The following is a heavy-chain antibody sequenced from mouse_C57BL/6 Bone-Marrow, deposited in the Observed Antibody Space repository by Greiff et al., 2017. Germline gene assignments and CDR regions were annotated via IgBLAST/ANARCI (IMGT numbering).Heavy chain of an antibody. CDR3: ARDNGYAIDY. CDR2: IHPNSGST. V-gene: IGHV1-64*01. Sequence: QVQLQQPGAELVKPGASVKLSCKASGYTFTSYWMHWVKQRPGQGLEWIGMIHPNSGSTNYNEKFKSKATLTVDKSSSTAYMQLSSLTSEESAVYYCARDNGYAIDYWGQGTSVTVSS. CDR1: GYTFTSYW. J-gene: IGHJ4*01.